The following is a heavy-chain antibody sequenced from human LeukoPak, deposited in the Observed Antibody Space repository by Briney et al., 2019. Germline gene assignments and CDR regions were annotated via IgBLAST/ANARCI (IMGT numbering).Heavy chain of an antibody. CDR2: ISGSGGST. J-gene: IGHJ4*02. D-gene: IGHD3-22*01. V-gene: IGHV3-23*01. CDR1: GFTFSSYP. CDR3: AKSYYDSSGYAPDFDY. Sequence: GGSLRLSCAASGFTFSSYPMSWVRQAPGKGLEWVSAISGSGGSTYYADSVKGRFTISRDNSKNTLYLQMNSLRAEDTAVYYCAKSYYDSSGYAPDFDYWGQGTLVTVSS.